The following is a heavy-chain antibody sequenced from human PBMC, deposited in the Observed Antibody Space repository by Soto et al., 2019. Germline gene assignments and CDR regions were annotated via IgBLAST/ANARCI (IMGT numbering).Heavy chain of an antibody. J-gene: IGHJ4*02. CDR2: ISYDGSNK. V-gene: IGHV3-30*18. D-gene: IGHD6-6*01. CDR1: GFTFSSYG. Sequence: GGSLRLSCAASGFTFSSYGMHWVRQAPGKGLEWVAVISYDGSNKYYADSVKGRFTISRDNSKNTLYLQMNSLRAEDTAVYYCAKDPSVGSSSGWGQGTLVTVSS. CDR3: AKDPSVGSSSG.